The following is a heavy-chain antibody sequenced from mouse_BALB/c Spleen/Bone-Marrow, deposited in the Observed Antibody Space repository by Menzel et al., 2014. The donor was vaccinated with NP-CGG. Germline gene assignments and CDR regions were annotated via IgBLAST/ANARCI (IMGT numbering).Heavy chain of an antibody. V-gene: IGHV1-69*02. J-gene: IGHJ3*01. D-gene: IGHD1-3*01. CDR3: ARGGDNFAWFAY. Sequence: LQESGAELVTPGASVKLSCKASGYTFTTYWMHWVKRRPGHGLEWIGQVDPSDGYTNYSQMFKGKATLTVDKSSSTAYMQRSSLSSEDSAVYYCARGGDNFAWFAYWGQGTLVTGSA. CDR1: GYTFTTYW. CDR2: VDPSDGYT.